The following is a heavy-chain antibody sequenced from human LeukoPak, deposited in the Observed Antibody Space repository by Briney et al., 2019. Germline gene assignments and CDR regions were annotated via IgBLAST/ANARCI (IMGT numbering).Heavy chain of an antibody. Sequence: ASVKVSCKASGYTFTSYDVSWVRQATGQGLEWMGWMNPNSGNTGYAQKFQGRVTMTRNTSINTAYMELSSLRSEDTAVYYCARGRRIALGYNWFDPWGQGTLVTVSS. V-gene: IGHV1-8*01. CDR1: GYTFTSYD. CDR2: MNPNSGNT. D-gene: IGHD6-19*01. J-gene: IGHJ5*02. CDR3: ARGRRIALGYNWFDP.